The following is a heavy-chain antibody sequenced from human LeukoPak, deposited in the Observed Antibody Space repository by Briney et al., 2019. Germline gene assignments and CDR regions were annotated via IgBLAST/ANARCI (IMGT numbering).Heavy chain of an antibody. J-gene: IGHJ3*02. D-gene: IGHD2-2*02. V-gene: IGHV4-59*10. CDR3: ARARAQYCSSTSCYIYAFDI. CDR2: IYTSGST. CDR1: GGSLNGHY. Sequence: SETLSLTCAVYGGSLNGHYWSWIRQPAGKGLEWIGRIYTSGSTNYNPSLKSRVTISVDTSKNQFSLKLSSVTAADTAVYYCARARAQYCSSTSCYIYAFDIWGQGTMVTVSS.